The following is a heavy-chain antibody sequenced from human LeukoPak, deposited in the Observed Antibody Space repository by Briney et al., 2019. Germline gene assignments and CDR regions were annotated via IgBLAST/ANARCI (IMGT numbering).Heavy chain of an antibody. CDR1: GVSFSVYY. D-gene: IGHD3-10*01. J-gene: IGHJ4*02. CDR2: INHNGST. Sequence: SETLTLTCAVYGVSFSVYYWSWIRQTPGKGLEWIGEINHNGSTNYNPSLKSRDNISPVTSKNQVSLILKFVHGADTALYFCHMVRGGGYFDYWGQGTLVTVSS. V-gene: IGHV4-34*01. CDR3: HMVRGGGYFDY.